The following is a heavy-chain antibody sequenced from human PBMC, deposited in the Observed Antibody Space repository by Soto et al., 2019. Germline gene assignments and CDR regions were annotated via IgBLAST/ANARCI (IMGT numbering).Heavy chain of an antibody. J-gene: IGHJ4*02. Sequence: GGSLRLSCAASGFTFASYAMSWVRQAPGKGLEWVSAINVSGGRTYYADSVKGRFTISRDNSKDMLYLQMNSLRAEDTAVYYCAKQTAPDYWGQGSLVPVAS. V-gene: IGHV3-23*01. CDR3: AKQTAPDY. CDR1: GFTFASYA. CDR2: INVSGGRT.